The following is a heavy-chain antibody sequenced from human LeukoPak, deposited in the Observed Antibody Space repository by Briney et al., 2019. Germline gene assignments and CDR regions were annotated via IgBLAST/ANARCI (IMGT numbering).Heavy chain of an antibody. J-gene: IGHJ4*02. D-gene: IGHD3-10*01. CDR3: AKGLRFGELLYFDY. CDR1: GFTFSSYA. Sequence: GGSLRLSCAASGFTFSSYAMHWVRQAPGKGLEWVAVISYDGSNKYYADSVKGRFTISRGNSKNTLYLQMNSLRAEDTAVYYRAKGLRFGELLYFDYWGQGTLVTVSS. V-gene: IGHV3-30-3*01. CDR2: ISYDGSNK.